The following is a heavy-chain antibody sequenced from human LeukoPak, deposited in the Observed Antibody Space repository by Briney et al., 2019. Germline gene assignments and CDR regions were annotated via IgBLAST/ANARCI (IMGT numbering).Heavy chain of an antibody. Sequence: SXXXXCXASGFTFSSYSLNXVRQAPGGGXXWGSSISSTGEYIHYADSVKGRFTISRDNAKNSLYLQMNSLRAEDTAVYYRARPSPGSGGFWYFDYWGQGTLVTVSS. CDR2: ISSTGEYI. CDR3: ARPSPGSGGFWYFDY. D-gene: IGHD2-15*01. V-gene: IGHV3-21*01. CDR1: GFTFSSYS. J-gene: IGHJ4*02.